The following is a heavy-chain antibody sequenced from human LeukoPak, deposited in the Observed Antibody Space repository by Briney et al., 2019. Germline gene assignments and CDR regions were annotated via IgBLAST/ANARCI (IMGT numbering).Heavy chain of an antibody. CDR2: IYYSGST. CDR3: ARDLPRWLRVDAFGI. D-gene: IGHD5-12*01. J-gene: IGHJ3*02. CDR1: GGSISSGGYY. Sequence: SETLSLTCTVSGGSISSGGYYWSWIRQHPGKGLEWIGYIYYSGSTYYNPSLKGRVTISVDTSKNQFSLKLSSVTAADTAVYYCARDLPRWLRVDAFGIWGQGTMVTVSS. V-gene: IGHV4-31*03.